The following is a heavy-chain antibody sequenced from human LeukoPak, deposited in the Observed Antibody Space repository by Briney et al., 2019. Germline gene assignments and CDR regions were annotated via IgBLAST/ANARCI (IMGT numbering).Heavy chain of an antibody. Sequence: ASVKVSCKASGYTLTSYYMHWVRQAPAQGLEWMGIINPSGGSTSYAQKFQGRVTMTRDTSTSTVYMELSSLRSEDTAAYYCARDGGPGGSLLEVWFDPWGQGTLVTVSS. J-gene: IGHJ5*02. CDR1: GYTLTSYY. CDR2: INPSGGST. CDR3: ARDGGPGGSLLEVWFDP. V-gene: IGHV1-46*01. D-gene: IGHD2-15*01.